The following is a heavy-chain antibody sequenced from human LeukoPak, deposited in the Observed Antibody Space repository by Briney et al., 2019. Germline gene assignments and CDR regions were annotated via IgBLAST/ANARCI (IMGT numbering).Heavy chain of an antibody. CDR1: GGSISSYY. V-gene: IGHV4-59*01. CDR3: AAEHCTSSSCSFDY. D-gene: IGHD2-2*01. Sequence: SETLSLTCTVSGGSISSYYWSWIRQPPGKGLEWIGYIYYSGSTNYNPSLKSRVTISVDTSKNQFSLKLSSVTAADTAVYYCAAEHCTSSSCSFDYWGQGTLVTVSS. J-gene: IGHJ4*02. CDR2: IYYSGST.